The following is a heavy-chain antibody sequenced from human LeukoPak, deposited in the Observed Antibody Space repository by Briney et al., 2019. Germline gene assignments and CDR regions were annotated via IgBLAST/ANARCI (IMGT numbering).Heavy chain of an antibody. V-gene: IGHV1-8*02. J-gene: IGHJ6*03. CDR3: AGGPYYDILTGYYGRSYYYYMDV. CDR2: MNPNSGNT. CDR1: GYTFTSYG. Sequence: ASVKVSCKASGYTFTSYGISWVRQAPGQGLEWMGWMNPNSGNTGYAQKFQGRVTMTRNTSISTAYMELSSLRSEDTAVYYCAGGPYYDILTGYYGRSYYYYMDVWGKGTTVTISS. D-gene: IGHD3-9*01.